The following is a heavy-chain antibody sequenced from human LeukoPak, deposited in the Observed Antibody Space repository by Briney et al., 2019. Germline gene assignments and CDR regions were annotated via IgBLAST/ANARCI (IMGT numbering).Heavy chain of an antibody. Sequence: SETLSLTCTVSGGSISSYYWSWIQQHPGKGLEWIGYIYYSGSTNYNPSLKSRVTISVDTSKNQFSLKLSSVTAADTAVYYCATGDGYESDYWGQGTLVTVSS. D-gene: IGHD5-12*01. CDR3: ATGDGYESDY. V-gene: IGHV4-59*01. J-gene: IGHJ4*02. CDR2: IYYSGST. CDR1: GGSISSYY.